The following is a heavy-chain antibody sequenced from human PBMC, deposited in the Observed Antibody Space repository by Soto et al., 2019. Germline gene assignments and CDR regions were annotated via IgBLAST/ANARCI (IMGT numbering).Heavy chain of an antibody. CDR1: GFTFSTFA. Sequence: GGSLRLSCAASGFTFSTFALHWVRQAPGEGLEWVALISHDGRIEKYADSVKGRFTISRDNSKNTLYKQMDSLRLEDTGVYYCARDGLPDALRSGGYWLDPSGQGTQVTVSS. J-gene: IGHJ5*02. CDR3: ARDGLPDALRSGGYWLDP. CDR2: ISHDGRIE. V-gene: IGHV3-30-3*01. D-gene: IGHD1-26*01.